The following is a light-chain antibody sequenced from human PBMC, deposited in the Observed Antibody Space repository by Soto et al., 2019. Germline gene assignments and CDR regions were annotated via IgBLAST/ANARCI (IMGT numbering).Light chain of an antibody. Sequence: DIQMPLAPSSVSASVAHRVTITCRASQGISSWLDWYQQRPGKAPNLLIYSASNVQSGVPSRFSGSGSGTDVTLSISSLQPEDLVTYYCQQAYSFPLTFGGGTQVEIQ. CDR2: SAS. V-gene: IGKV1-12*01. J-gene: IGKJ4*02. CDR1: QGISSW. CDR3: QQAYSFPLT.